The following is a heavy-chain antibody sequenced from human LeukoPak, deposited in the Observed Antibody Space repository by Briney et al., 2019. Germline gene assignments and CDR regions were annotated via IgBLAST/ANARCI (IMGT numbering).Heavy chain of an antibody. V-gene: IGHV3-33*01. J-gene: IGHJ6*02. CDR3: ARDRSYYYGMDV. CDR2: TWYDGSNK. Sequence: GGSLRLSCAASGFTFSSYGMHWVRQAPGKGLEWVAVTWYDGSNKYYADSVKGRFTISRDNSKNTLYLQMNSLRAEDTAVYYCARDRSYYYGMDVWGQGTTATVSS. CDR1: GFTFSSYG.